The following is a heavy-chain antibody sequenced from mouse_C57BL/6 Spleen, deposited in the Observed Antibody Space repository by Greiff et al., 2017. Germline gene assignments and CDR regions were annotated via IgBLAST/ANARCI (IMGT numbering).Heavy chain of an antibody. Sequence: QVQLQQPGAELVRPGSSVKLSCTASGYTFTRYWMHWVKQRPIQGLEWIGNIDPSDSETHYNQKFKDKATLTVDKSSSIAYMQLSSLTSEYSAVYYCARNYYGSSSWFAYWGQGTLVTVSA. CDR1: GYTFTRYW. D-gene: IGHD1-1*01. CDR3: ARNYYGSSSWFAY. CDR2: IDPSDSET. V-gene: IGHV1-52*01. J-gene: IGHJ3*01.